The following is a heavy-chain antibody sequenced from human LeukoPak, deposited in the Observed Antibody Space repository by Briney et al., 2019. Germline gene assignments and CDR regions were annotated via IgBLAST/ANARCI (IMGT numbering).Heavy chain of an antibody. CDR3: ARDPLSSSWPRRVIVVVVAATSYYYYYGMDV. CDR2: IWYDGSNK. D-gene: IGHD2-15*01. CDR1: GFTFSSYG. Sequence: GGSLRLSCAASGFTFSSYGMHWVRQAPGRGLEWVAVIWYDGSNKYYADSVKGRFTISRDNSKNTLYLQMNSLRAEDTAVYYCARDPLSSSWPRRVIVVVVAATSYYYYYGMDVWGQGTTVTVS. J-gene: IGHJ6*02. V-gene: IGHV3-33*01.